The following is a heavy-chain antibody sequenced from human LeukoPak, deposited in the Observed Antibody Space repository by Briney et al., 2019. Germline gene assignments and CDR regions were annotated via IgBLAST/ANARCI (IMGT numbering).Heavy chain of an antibody. D-gene: IGHD3-3*01. J-gene: IGHJ6*02. CDR3: AKDHYDFWSGYYSNYYYGMDV. CDR1: VFTFSSYG. CDR2: ISYDGSNK. V-gene: IGHV3-30*18. Sequence: GRSLRLSCALSVFTFSSYGMHWVRQAPGKGLEWVAVISYDGSNKYYADSVKGRFTISRDNSKNTLYLQMNSLRAEDTAVYYCAKDHYDFWSGYYSNYYYGMDVWGQGTTVTVSS.